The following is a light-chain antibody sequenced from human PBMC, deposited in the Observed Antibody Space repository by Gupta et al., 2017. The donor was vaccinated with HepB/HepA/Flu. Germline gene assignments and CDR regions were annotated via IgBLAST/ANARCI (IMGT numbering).Light chain of an antibody. V-gene: IGLV2-11*01. CDR1: SSDVGGYNS. CDR2: DVN. J-gene: IGLJ1*01. CDR3: CSYAGDSAYV. Sequence: QSALTQPTSVSGSPGQSVTISCTGTSSDVGGYNSVSWYQQHPGKTPKLMIYDVNKRPSGVPGRFSGSKSGNTASLTISGLQAEDEADYHCCSYAGDSAYVFGAGTKVTVL.